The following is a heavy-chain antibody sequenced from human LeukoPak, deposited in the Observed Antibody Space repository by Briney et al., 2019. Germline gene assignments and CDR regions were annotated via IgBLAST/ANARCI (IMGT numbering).Heavy chain of an antibody. J-gene: IGHJ5*02. CDR2: IYYSGST. Sequence: SETLSLTCTVSGGSISSRSYYWGWIRQPPGKGLEWIGSIYYSGSTYYNPSLKSRVIISVDTSKNQFSLKLSSVTAADTAVYYCARDPRSRGWFDPWGQGTLVTVSS. CDR1: GGSISSRSYY. D-gene: IGHD2-15*01. V-gene: IGHV4-39*07. CDR3: ARDPRSRGWFDP.